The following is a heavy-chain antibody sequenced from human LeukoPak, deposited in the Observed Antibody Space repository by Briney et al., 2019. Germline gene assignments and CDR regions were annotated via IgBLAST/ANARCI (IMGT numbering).Heavy chain of an antibody. CDR1: GGSFSGYY. CDR3: ARAKYCSGGSCYHLDY. V-gene: IGHV4-34*01. Sequence: SETLSLTCAVYGGSFSGYYWSWIRQPPGKGLDWIGEINHSGSTNYNPSLKSRVAISVDTSKNQFSLKLSSVTAADTVVYYCARAKYCSGGSCYHLDYWGQGTLVTVSS. D-gene: IGHD2-15*01. CDR2: INHSGST. J-gene: IGHJ4*02.